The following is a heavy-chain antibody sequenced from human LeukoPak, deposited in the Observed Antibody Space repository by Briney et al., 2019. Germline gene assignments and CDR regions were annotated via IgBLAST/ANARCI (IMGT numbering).Heavy chain of an antibody. V-gene: IGHV3-21*01. CDR1: GFTFSSYS. CDR2: ISSSSSYI. J-gene: IGHJ4*02. Sequence: PGGSLRLSCAASGFTFSSYSMNWVRQAPGKGLEWVSSISSSSSYIYYADSAKGRFTISRDNSKNTLYLQMNSLRAEDTAVYYCASGPEYPAVWGQGTLVTVSS. CDR3: ASGPEYPAV. D-gene: IGHD2/OR15-2a*01.